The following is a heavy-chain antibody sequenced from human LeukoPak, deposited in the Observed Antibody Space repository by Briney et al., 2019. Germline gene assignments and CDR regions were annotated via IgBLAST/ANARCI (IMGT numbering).Heavy chain of an antibody. CDR3: ARDGITIFGVVITPYFDY. D-gene: IGHD3-3*01. V-gene: IGHV3-21*01. CDR2: ISSSSSYI. Sequence: GGSLRLSCAASGFTFSSYSMNWVRQAPGNGLEWVSSISSSSSYIYYADSVKGRFTISRDNAKNSLYLQMNSLRAEDTAVYYCARDGITIFGVVITPYFDYWGQGTLVTVSS. CDR1: GFTFSSYS. J-gene: IGHJ4*02.